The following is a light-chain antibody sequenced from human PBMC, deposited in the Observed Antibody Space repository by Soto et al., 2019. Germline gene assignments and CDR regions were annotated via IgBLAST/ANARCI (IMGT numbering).Light chain of an antibody. Sequence: EIGMTQSPATLSVSPGERATLSCRASQSVSSNLAWYQQKPGQAPRLLIYGASTRATGIPARFSGSGSGTAFTLTISSLQSEGFAVYYCQQYNNWPWTFGQGTKVEIK. CDR1: QSVSSN. J-gene: IGKJ1*01. CDR3: QQYNNWPWT. V-gene: IGKV3-15*01. CDR2: GAS.